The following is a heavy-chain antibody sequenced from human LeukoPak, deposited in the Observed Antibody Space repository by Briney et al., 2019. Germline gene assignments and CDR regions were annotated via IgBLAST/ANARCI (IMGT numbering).Heavy chain of an antibody. V-gene: IGHV4-30-4*07. CDR3: ARLGGVRESSPFDY. CDR2: IYYSGST. D-gene: IGHD3-10*01. J-gene: IGHJ4*02. Sequence: SETLSLTCAVSGGSISSGGYSWSWIRQPPGKGLEWIGYIYYSGSTYYNPSLKSRVTISVDTSKNQFSLKLSSVTAADTAVYYCARLGGVRESSPFDYWGQGTLVTVSS. CDR1: GGSISSGGYS.